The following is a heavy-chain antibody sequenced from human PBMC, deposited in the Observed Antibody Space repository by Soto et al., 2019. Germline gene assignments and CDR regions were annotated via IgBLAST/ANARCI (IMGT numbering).Heavy chain of an antibody. D-gene: IGHD1-20*01. J-gene: IGHJ6*03. CDR2: IWYDGSNK. CDR3: ARGENNWNDGPELYYYYYMDV. CDR1: GFTFSSYG. V-gene: IGHV3-33*01. Sequence: GGSLRLSCAASGFTFSSYGMHWVRQAPGKGLEWVAVIWYDGSNKYYADSVKGRFTISRDNSKNTLYLQMNSLRAEDTAVYYCARGENNWNDGPELYYYYYMDVWGKGTTVTVSS.